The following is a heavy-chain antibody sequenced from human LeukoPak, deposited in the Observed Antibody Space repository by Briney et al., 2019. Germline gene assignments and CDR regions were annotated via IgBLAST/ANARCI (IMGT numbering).Heavy chain of an antibody. CDR3: ARDQIYCRGGSCYFDY. V-gene: IGHV3-74*01. Sequence: GGSLRLSCAASGFTFRSYWMHWVRQAPGKGLVWVSRINSDGSSTSYADSVKGRFTISRDSAKNTLYLQMNSLRVEDSAVYYCARDQIYCRGGSCYFDYWGQGTLVTVSS. CDR2: INSDGSST. J-gene: IGHJ4*02. CDR1: GFTFRSYW. D-gene: IGHD2-15*01.